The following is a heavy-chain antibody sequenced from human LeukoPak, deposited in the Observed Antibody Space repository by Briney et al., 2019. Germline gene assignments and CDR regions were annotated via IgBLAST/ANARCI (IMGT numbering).Heavy chain of an antibody. CDR1: GYTFTSCD. J-gene: IGHJ5*02. CDR3: ARKRGISSAGPSPPSLNWFDP. D-gene: IGHD6-13*01. Sequence: ASVKVSCKASGYTFTSCDINWVRQATGQGLEWMGWINPSSGNTGYAQKFQGRVTMTRNTSTSTAYMELNSLRSEDTAVYYCARKRGISSAGPSPPSLNWFDPWDQGTLVTVSS. V-gene: IGHV1-8*01. CDR2: INPSSGNT.